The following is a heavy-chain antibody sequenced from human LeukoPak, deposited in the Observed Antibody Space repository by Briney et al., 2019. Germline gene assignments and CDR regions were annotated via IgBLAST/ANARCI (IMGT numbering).Heavy chain of an antibody. D-gene: IGHD5-18*01. Sequence: SETLSDTCTVSGDSTSSSSYYWGWIRRPPGKGLEWIGCIYRSGSTYYNMSLKSRVPTSVDTSKNQFSLKLSSVTAAGTAVYYCVRDSYGGNRDFDSWGQGTLVTVSS. CDR2: IYRSGST. CDR1: GDSTSSSSYY. CDR3: VRDSYGGNRDFDS. J-gene: IGHJ4*02. V-gene: IGHV4-39*01.